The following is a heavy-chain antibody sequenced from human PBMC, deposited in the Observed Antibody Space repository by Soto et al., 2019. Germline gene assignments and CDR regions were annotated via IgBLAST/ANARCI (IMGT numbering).Heavy chain of an antibody. CDR1: GYTLTELS. CDR2: FDPEDGET. CDR3: ATGLRLPGLRYFDWLGNFDY. V-gene: IGHV1-24*01. J-gene: IGHJ4*02. Sequence: QGQLVQSGAEVKKPGASVKVSCKVSGYTLTELSMHWVRQAPGKGLEWMGGFDPEDGETIYAQKFQGRVTMTEDTSTDTAYMELSSLRSEDTAVYYCATGLRLPGLRYFDWLGNFDYWGQGTLVTVSS. D-gene: IGHD3-9*01.